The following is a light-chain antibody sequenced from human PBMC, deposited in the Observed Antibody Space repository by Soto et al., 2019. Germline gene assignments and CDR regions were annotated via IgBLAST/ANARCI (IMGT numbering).Light chain of an antibody. CDR1: QSITSGY. V-gene: IGKV3-20*01. J-gene: IGKJ1*01. Sequence: EIVLTQSPGTLSLSPGERATLSCRASQSITSGYLAWYQQKPGQAPRPLIYGASRRASGIPGRFSGSGSGTDFTLNISRLEPEDFAVYYCQHYGTSPTWTFGQGTKVEVK. CDR2: GAS. CDR3: QHYGTSPTWT.